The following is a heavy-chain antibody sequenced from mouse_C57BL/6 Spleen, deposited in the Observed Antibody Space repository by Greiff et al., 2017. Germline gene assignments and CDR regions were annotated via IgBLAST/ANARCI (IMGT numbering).Heavy chain of an antibody. D-gene: IGHD2-1*01. CDR3: TRGGIYYGNYYFDY. CDR2: IDPETGGT. J-gene: IGHJ2*01. V-gene: IGHV1-15*01. CDR1: GYTFTDYE. Sequence: QVQLKESGAELVRPGASVTLSCKASGYTFTDYEMHWVKQTPVHGLEWIGAIDPETGGTAYNQKFKGKAILTADKSSSTAYMELRSLTSEDSAVYYCTRGGIYYGNYYFDYWGQGTTLTVSS.